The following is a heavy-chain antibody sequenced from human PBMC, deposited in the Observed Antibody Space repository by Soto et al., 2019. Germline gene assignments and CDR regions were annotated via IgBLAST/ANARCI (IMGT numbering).Heavy chain of an antibody. D-gene: IGHD6-19*01. CDR1: GYSFTSYA. J-gene: IGHJ4*02. CDR2: INAGNGNT. Sequence: ASVKRSCKASGYSFTSYASDWVRQAPGQRLEWMGWINAGNGNTKYSQKFQGRVTITRDTSASTAYMELSSLRSEDTAVYYCARVSGWYHYFDYWGQGTLVTVSS. V-gene: IGHV1-3*01. CDR3: ARVSGWYHYFDY.